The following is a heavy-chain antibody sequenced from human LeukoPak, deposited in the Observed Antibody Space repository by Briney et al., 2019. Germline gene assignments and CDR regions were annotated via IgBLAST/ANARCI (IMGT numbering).Heavy chain of an antibody. CDR2: INPNSGGT. CDR1: GYTFTGYY. V-gene: IGHV1-2*02. Sequence: ASVKVSCKASGYTFTGYYMHWVRQAPGQGLEWMGWINPNSGGTNYAQKFQGRVTMTRDTSISTAYMELSRLRSDDTAVYYCARGSIAAPPVFMDVWGKGTTVTVSS. CDR3: ARGSIAAPPVFMDV. D-gene: IGHD6-6*01. J-gene: IGHJ6*03.